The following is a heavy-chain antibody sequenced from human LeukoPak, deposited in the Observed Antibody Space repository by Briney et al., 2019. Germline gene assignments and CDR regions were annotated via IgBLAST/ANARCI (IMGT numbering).Heavy chain of an antibody. V-gene: IGHV1-69*13. Sequence: ASVRVSCKASGGTFSSYAISWVRQAPGQGLEWMGGIIPIFGTANYAQKFQGRVTITADESTSTAYMELSSLRSEDTAVYYCARAPYSSSGEGTNHYYYYGMDVWGQGTTVTVSS. J-gene: IGHJ6*02. D-gene: IGHD6-13*01. CDR2: IIPIFGTA. CDR3: ARAPYSSSGEGTNHYYYYGMDV. CDR1: GGTFSSYA.